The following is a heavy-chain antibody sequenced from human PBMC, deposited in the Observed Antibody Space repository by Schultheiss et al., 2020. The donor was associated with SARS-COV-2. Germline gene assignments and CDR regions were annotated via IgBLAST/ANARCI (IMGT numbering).Heavy chain of an antibody. D-gene: IGHD6-19*01. CDR1: GGSISSGGYY. Sequence: SETLSLTCTVSGGSISSGGYYWSWIRQHPGKGLEWIGYIYYSGSTNYNPSLRSRVTISVDTSNNQFSLSLNAVTAADTAVYYCARGRTGYSTGWYNYYLMDVWGKGTAITVAS. CDR2: IYYSGST. V-gene: IGHV4-61*08. J-gene: IGHJ6*03. CDR3: ARGRTGYSTGWYNYYLMDV.